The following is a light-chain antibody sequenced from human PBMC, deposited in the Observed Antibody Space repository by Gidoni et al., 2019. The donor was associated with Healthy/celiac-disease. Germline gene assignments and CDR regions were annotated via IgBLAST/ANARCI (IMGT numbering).Light chain of an antibody. J-gene: IGKJ4*01. CDR3: QQSYSTPQRT. CDR2: AAS. Sequence: DIQMTQSPSSLSASVGDRVTITCRASQRISSYLNWYQQKPGKAPKLLIYAASSLQSGVPSRFSGSGSGTDFTLTISSLQPEDFATYYCQQSYSTPQRTFXGXTKVEIK. CDR1: QRISSY. V-gene: IGKV1-39*01.